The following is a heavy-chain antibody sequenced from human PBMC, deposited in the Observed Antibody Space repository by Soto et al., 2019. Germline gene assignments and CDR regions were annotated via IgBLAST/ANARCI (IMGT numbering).Heavy chain of an antibody. CDR1: GFTFDDYA. V-gene: IGHV3-9*01. CDR2: ISWNSGII. CDR3: AKGYSYGVLEPLGY. D-gene: IGHD5-18*01. Sequence: EVQLVESGGGLVQPGRSLRLSCAASGFTFDDYAMQWVRQAPGKGLEWVSGISWNSGIIDYADSVKGRFTISRDNAKNSLYLQMNSLRAEDTALYYCAKGYSYGVLEPLGYWGQGTLVTVSS. J-gene: IGHJ4*02.